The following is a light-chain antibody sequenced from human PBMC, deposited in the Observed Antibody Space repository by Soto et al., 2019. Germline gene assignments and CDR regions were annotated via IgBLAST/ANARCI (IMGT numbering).Light chain of an antibody. V-gene: IGKV3-15*01. J-gene: IGKJ1*01. CDR3: QQYNNWLVT. CDR1: QSVSSN. Sequence: EIVMTQSPATLSVSQGERATLSCRASQSVSSNLAWYQQKPGQAPRLLIYGASTRATGIPARFSGSGSVTEFTLTISGLQSEDVAVYYCQQYNNWLVTFGQGTKVESK. CDR2: GAS.